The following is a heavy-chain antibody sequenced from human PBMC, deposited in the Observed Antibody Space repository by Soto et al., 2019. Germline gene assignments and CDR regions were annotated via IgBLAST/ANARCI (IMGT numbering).Heavy chain of an antibody. V-gene: IGHV3-48*02. Sequence: GGSLRLSCAAPGFTFSSYSMNWVRQAPGKGLEWVSYISSSSSTIYYADSVKGRFTISRDNAKNSLYLQMNSLRDEDTAVYYCARPMYSSSHDAFDIWGQGTMVTVSS. CDR3: ARPMYSSSHDAFDI. CDR2: ISSSSSTI. CDR1: GFTFSSYS. D-gene: IGHD6-13*01. J-gene: IGHJ3*02.